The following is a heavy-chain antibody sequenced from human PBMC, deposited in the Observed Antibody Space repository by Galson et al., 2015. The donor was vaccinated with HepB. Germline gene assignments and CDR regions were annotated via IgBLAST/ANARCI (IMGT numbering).Heavy chain of an antibody. J-gene: IGHJ4*02. CDR1: GGTFSNYA. Sequence: SVKVSCKASGGTFSNYAISWVRQAPGQGLEWMGGIIPIFATASYAQKFQGRVTISADESTSTAYMELSSLRSEDTAVYYCARDGGLAVAGTFFDYWGQGTLVTVSS. CDR2: IIPIFATA. D-gene: IGHD6-19*01. CDR3: ARDGGLAVAGTFFDY. V-gene: IGHV1-69*13.